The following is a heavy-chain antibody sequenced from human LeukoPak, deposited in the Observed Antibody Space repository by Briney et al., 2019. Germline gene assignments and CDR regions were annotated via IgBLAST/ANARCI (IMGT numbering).Heavy chain of an antibody. D-gene: IGHD2-15*01. J-gene: IGHJ6*02. CDR2: ISSNGGST. CDR3: ARDAVQYCSGGSCYYYGMDV. CDR1: GFTFSSYA. V-gene: IGHV3-64*01. Sequence: GGSLRLSCAASGFTFSSYAMHWVRQAPGKGLEYVSAISSNGGSTYYANSVKGRFTISRDNSKNTLYLQMGSLRAEDTAVYYCARDAVQYCSGGSCYYYGMDVWGQGTTVTVSS.